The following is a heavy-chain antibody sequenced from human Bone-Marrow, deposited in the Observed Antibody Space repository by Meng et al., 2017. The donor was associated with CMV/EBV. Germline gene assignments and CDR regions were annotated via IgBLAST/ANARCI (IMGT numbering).Heavy chain of an antibody. CDR1: GYTFTSYG. CDR3: ASRYCSSTSCQPYYYYYGMDV. V-gene: IGHV1-18*01. Sequence: ASVKVSCKASGYTFTSYGISWVRQAPGHGLEWMAWISPYNDNTNYAQRLQGRVTLTTDTSTRTAYMELRSLRSDDTAVYYCASRYCSSTSCQPYYYYYGMDVWGQGTTVTVSS. J-gene: IGHJ6*02. CDR2: ISPYNDNT. D-gene: IGHD2-2*01.